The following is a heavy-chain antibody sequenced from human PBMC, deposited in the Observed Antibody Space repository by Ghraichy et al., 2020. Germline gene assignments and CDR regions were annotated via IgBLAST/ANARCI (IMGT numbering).Heavy chain of an antibody. V-gene: IGHV4-39*07. Sequence: ETLSLTCTVSGGSISSSSYYWGWIRQPPGKGLEWIGSIYYSGSTYYNPSLKSRVTISVDTSKNQFSLKLSSVTAADTAVYYCARERHYDSNPEVAFDIWGQGTMVTVSS. J-gene: IGHJ3*02. CDR3: ARERHYDSNPEVAFDI. CDR2: IYYSGST. CDR1: GGSISSSSYY. D-gene: IGHD3-22*01.